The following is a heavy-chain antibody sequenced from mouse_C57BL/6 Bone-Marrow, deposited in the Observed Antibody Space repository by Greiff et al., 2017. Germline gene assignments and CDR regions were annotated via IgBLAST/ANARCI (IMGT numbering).Heavy chain of an antibody. CDR2: IRNKANGYTT. CDR1: GFTFTDYY. J-gene: IGHJ2*01. CDR3: ARYSYGNYLDY. V-gene: IGHV7-3*01. D-gene: IGHD2-1*01. Sequence: EVQGVESGGGLVQPGGSLSLSCAASGFTFTDYYMSWVRQPPGKALEWLGFIRNKANGYTTEYSASVKGRFTISRDNSQSILYLLMRALGAEDGATYYCARYSYGNYLDYWGQGTTLTVAS.